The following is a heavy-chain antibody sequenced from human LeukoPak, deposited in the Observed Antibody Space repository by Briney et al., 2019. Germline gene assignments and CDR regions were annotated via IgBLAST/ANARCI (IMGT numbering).Heavy chain of an antibody. CDR2: IQQDGSEK. Sequence: GGSLRLSCAASGFTFSDHWMSWVRQAPGKGLEWVANIQQDGSEKYYVDSVKGRFTISRDNAKKSLFLQVSSLRGEDTAVYYCARDRGFSYGIDFWGQGTLVTVSS. J-gene: IGHJ4*02. V-gene: IGHV3-7*04. CDR3: ARDRGFSYGIDF. CDR1: GFTFSDHW. D-gene: IGHD5-18*01.